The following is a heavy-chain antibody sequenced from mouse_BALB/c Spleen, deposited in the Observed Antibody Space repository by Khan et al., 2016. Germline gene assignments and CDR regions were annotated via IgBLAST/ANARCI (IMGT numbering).Heavy chain of an antibody. CDR1: GYSITSGYR. D-gene: IGHD1-2*01. CDR3: ASPHYYGYDY. CDR2: IHYSGNT. J-gene: IGHJ2*01. Sequence: EVQLVESGPDLVKPSQSLSLTCTVTGYSITSGYRWHWIRQFPGNKLEWMGYIHYSGNTDYNPSLKSRISITRDTSNNQFFLQLNSVTTEDASKYYCASPHYYGYDYWGQGTTLAVSS. V-gene: IGHV3-1*02.